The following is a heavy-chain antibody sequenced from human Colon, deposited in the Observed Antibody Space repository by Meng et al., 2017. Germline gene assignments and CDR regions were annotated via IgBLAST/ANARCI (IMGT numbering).Heavy chain of an antibody. CDR3: ARDVTDHSSSWYYAFDI. J-gene: IGHJ3*02. Sequence: LRLSCTVSGGSISSGGYYWSWIRQHPGKGLEWIGYIYYSGSTYYNPSLKSRVTISVDTSKNQFSLKLSSVTAAETAVYYCARDVTDHSSSWYYAFDIWGQGTMVTVSS. CDR2: IYYSGST. D-gene: IGHD6-13*01. V-gene: IGHV4-31*03. CDR1: GGSISSGGYY.